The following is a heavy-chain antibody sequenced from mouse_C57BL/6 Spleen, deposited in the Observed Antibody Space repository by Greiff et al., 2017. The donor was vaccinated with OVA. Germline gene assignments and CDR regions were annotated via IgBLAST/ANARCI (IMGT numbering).Heavy chain of an antibody. J-gene: IGHJ4*01. V-gene: IGHV1-26*01. CDR2: INPNNGGT. CDR1: GYTFTDYY. Sequence: VQLQQSGPELVKPGASVKISCKASGYTFTDYYMNWVKQSHGKSLEWIGDINPNNGGTSYNQKFKGKATLTVDKSSSTAYMELRSLTSEDSAVYYCARRDYYGSSYVGYAMDYWGQGTSVTVSS. D-gene: IGHD1-1*01. CDR3: ARRDYYGSSYVGYAMDY.